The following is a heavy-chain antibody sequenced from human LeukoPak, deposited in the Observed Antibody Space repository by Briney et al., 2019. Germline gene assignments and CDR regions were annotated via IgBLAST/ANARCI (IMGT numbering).Heavy chain of an antibody. D-gene: IGHD2-21*01. V-gene: IGHV3-23*01. Sequence: PGGSLRLSCAASGLTFSSYATSWLRQTPQKGMGWVSGISVTGDITYYADSVKGRFTIARDNSRPTLYLQLNSLRADDTAVYYCAKSHITRYPLQYYFDLWGQGAQVIVSS. CDR3: AKSHITRYPLQYYFDL. CDR2: ISVTGDIT. CDR1: GLTFSSYA. J-gene: IGHJ4*02.